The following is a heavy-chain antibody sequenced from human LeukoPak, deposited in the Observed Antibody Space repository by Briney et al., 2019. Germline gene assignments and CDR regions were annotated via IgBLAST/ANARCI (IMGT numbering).Heavy chain of an antibody. V-gene: IGHV3-11*01. CDR1: GFTFSDYY. J-gene: IGHJ2*01. Sequence: GGSLRLSCAAFGFTFSDYYMSWIRQAPGKGLEWVSYISSSGSTIYYADSVKGRFTISRDNAKNSLYLQMNSLRAEDTAVYYCAREIYGSGSNAGYFDLWGRGTLVTVSS. CDR2: ISSSGSTI. D-gene: IGHD3-10*01. CDR3: AREIYGSGSNAGYFDL.